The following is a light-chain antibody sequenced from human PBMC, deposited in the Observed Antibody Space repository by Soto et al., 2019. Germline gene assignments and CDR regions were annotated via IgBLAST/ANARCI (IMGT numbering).Light chain of an antibody. Sequence: QSVLTQPPSASGSPGQSVTISCAGTSSDVGGYDYVSWYQQHPGKAPKLIIYEVSKRPSGVPDRFSGSKSGNTASLTVSGLQAEDGADYYCSSYAGSDTLVFGTGTKVTVL. J-gene: IGLJ1*01. CDR1: SSDVGGYDY. CDR3: SSYAGSDTLV. CDR2: EVS. V-gene: IGLV2-8*01.